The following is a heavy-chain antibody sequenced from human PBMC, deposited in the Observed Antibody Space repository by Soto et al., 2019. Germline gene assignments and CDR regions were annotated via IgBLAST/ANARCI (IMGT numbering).Heavy chain of an antibody. CDR2: ISGYNGDT. D-gene: IGHD2-8*01. J-gene: IGHJ6*02. CDR3: AKNGQPPYYYYGLDV. V-gene: IGHV1-18*01. CDR1: GYTFTRYG. Sequence: QGQLVQSEAEVKKPGASVKVSCKASGYTFTRYGISWVRQAPGQGLEWMGWISGYNGDTNYAQKFQGRVIMTIDTSTGTAYMELRSPTSDDTAVYYCAKNGQPPYYYYGLDVWGQGTTVTVSS.